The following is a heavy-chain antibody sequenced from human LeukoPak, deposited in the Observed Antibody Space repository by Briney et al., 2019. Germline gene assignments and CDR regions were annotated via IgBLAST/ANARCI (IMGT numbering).Heavy chain of an antibody. CDR1: GFTFSSYE. V-gene: IGHV3-48*03. Sequence: SGGSLRLSCAASGFTFSSYEVNWVRQAPGKGLEWVSYISGSSDIKYYAESVKGRFTISRDNAKNSLFLQMNSLRAEDTAVYYCARGISTGYSFDYWGQGTLVTVSS. J-gene: IGHJ4*02. CDR3: ARGISTGYSFDY. D-gene: IGHD3-22*01. CDR2: ISGSSDIK.